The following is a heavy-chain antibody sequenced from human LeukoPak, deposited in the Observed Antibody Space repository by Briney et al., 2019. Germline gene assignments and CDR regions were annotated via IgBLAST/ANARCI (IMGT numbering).Heavy chain of an antibody. CDR2: ISPNSSGT. Sequence: ASVKVSCKASGYTFTGYYMHWVRQAPGQGLEWMGWISPNSSGTNYAQKFQGRVTMTRDTSISTAYMELSRLRSDDTAVYYCARVIAVAGTSDWFDPWGQGTLVTVSS. V-gene: IGHV1-2*02. D-gene: IGHD6-19*01. J-gene: IGHJ5*02. CDR3: ARVIAVAGTSDWFDP. CDR1: GYTFTGYY.